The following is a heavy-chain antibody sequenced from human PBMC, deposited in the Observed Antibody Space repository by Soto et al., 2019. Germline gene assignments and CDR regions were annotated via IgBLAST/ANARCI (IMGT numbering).Heavy chain of an antibody. J-gene: IGHJ4*02. CDR1: GSSISGGGNS. V-gene: IGHV4-30-2*01. Sequence: TLSLTCSVSGSSISGGGNSWNWIRQPPGKGLEWIGYVHHTGSTYYTPSLKSRVTISLDRSKNQFSPKLTSVTAADTAVYYCARTDVYTSQGDYFDYWGQGALVTVSS. D-gene: IGHD1-20*01. CDR2: VHHTGST. CDR3: ARTDVYTSQGDYFDY.